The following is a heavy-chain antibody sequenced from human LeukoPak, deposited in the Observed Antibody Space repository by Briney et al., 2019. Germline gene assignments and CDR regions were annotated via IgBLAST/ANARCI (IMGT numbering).Heavy chain of an antibody. CDR1: GFTFDDYA. CDR3: AKDMQPTLAAAGTFDP. Sequence: PGRSLRLSCAASGFTFDDYAMHWVRQAPGKGLEWVSGISWNSGSIGYADSVKGRFTISRDNAKNSLYLQMNSLRAEDTALYYCAKDMQPTLAAAGTFDPWGQGTLVTVSS. CDR2: ISWNSGSI. J-gene: IGHJ5*02. V-gene: IGHV3-9*01. D-gene: IGHD6-13*01.